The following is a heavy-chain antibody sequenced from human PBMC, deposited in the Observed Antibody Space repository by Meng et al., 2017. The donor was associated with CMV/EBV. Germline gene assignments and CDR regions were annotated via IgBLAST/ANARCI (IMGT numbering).Heavy chain of an antibody. D-gene: IGHD6-13*01. Sequence: GSLRLSCTVSGGSMSSYYWSWIRQPPGEGLEWIGYIYYSGSTNYNPSLKSRVTISVDTSKNQFSLKLSSVTAADTAVYYCARVVAAAGNDAFDIWGQGTMVTVSS. J-gene: IGHJ3*02. CDR1: GGSMSSYY. V-gene: IGHV4-59*01. CDR2: IYYSGST. CDR3: ARVVAAAGNDAFDI.